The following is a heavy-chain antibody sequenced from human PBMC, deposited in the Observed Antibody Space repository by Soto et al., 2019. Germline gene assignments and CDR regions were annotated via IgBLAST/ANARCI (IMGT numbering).Heavy chain of an antibody. D-gene: IGHD6-13*01. CDR3: AREAAAGFGAFDI. Sequence: GGSLRLSCAASGFTFSSYWMHWVRQAPGKGLVWVSRINSDGSSTSYADSVKGRFTISRDNAKNTLYLQMNSLRAEDTAVYYCAREAAAGFGAFDIWGQGTMVTVSS. J-gene: IGHJ3*02. CDR2: INSDGSST. V-gene: IGHV3-74*01. CDR1: GFTFSSYW.